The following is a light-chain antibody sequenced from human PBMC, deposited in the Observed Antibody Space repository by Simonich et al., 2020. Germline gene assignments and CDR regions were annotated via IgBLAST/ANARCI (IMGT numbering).Light chain of an antibody. CDR3: QQRYSTLWT. CDR2: AAS. CDR1: QSISSY. Sequence: DIQMTQSPSSLSASVGDRVTITCRASQSISSYLNWYQQKPGKAPKLLIYAASSLQSWVPSRFIGSSSGTYFTLTNSSLQPEDFATYFCQQRYSTLWTFGQGTKVEIK. V-gene: IGKV1-39*01. J-gene: IGKJ1*01.